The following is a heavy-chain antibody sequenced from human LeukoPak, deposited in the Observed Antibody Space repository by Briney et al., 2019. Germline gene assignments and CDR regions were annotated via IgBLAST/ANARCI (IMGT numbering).Heavy chain of an antibody. CDR3: TRSRYGVPDS. D-gene: IGHD4-17*01. V-gene: IGHV3-23*01. Sequence: GGSLRLSCAASGFTFSSYAMSWVRQAPGKGLEWVSAISGSGGSTYYADSVKGRFTISRDDLKNTAYLQMNSLKTEDTAVYYCTRSRYGVPDSWGQGTLVTVSS. J-gene: IGHJ4*02. CDR1: GFTFSSYA. CDR2: ISGSGGST.